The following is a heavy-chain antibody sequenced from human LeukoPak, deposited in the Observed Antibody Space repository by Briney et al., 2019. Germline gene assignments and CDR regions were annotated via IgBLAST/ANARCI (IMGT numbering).Heavy chain of an antibody. Sequence: SVKVSCKASGGSFTFTRHAISWVRQAPGQGLEWMGGLMPIYGSAKYAQKFQGSVTITSDESTRTLYMELSSLRPEDSAVHYCAGFFYDNSGDAFDIWGQGTMVTVSS. CDR2: LMPIYGSA. V-gene: IGHV1-69*13. CDR1: GGSFTFTRHA. D-gene: IGHD3-22*01. J-gene: IGHJ3*02. CDR3: AGFFYDNSGDAFDI.